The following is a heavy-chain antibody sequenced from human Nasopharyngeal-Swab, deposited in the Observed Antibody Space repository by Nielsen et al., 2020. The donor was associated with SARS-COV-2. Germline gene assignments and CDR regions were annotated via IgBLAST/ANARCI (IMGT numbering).Heavy chain of an antibody. D-gene: IGHD6-19*01. CDR2: IYSTGST. Sequence: WIRQPPGKGLEWIGLIYSTGSTYYNPSLKSRVTIPVDTSKNQFSLRLTSVTAADTAVYYCAREEGGYSSGWYSSWFDPWGQGTLVTVSS. J-gene: IGHJ5*02. V-gene: IGHV4-39*07. CDR3: AREEGGYSSGWYSSWFDP.